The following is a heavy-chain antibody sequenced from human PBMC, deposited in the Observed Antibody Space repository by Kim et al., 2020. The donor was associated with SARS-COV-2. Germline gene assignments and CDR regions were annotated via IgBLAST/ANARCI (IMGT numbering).Heavy chain of an antibody. V-gene: IGHV4-38-2*02. CDR2: IYHSGST. CDR3: ARYFSYGDYPDY. D-gene: IGHD4-17*01. Sequence: SETLSLTCTVSGYSISSGYYWGWIRQPPGKGLEWIGSIYHSGSTYYNPSLKSRVTISVDTSKNQFSLKLSSVTAADTAVYYCARYFSYGDYPDYWGQGTLVTVSS. J-gene: IGHJ4*02. CDR1: GYSISSGYY.